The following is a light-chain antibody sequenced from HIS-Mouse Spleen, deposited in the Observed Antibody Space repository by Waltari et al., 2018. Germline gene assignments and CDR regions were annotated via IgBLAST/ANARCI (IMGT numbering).Light chain of an antibody. V-gene: IGKV3-11*01. Sequence: EIVLTQSPATLSLSPGERATLSCRASQSVSSYLAWYKQKPGQATRLLIYDASNRATGIPARFSGSGSWTDFTLTISSLEPEDFAVYYCQQRSNWPLFTFGPGTKVDIK. CDR2: DAS. J-gene: IGKJ3*01. CDR1: QSVSSY. CDR3: QQRSNWPLFT.